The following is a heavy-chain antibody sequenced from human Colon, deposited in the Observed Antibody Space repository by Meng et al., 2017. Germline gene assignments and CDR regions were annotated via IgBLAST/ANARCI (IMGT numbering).Heavy chain of an antibody. Sequence: QVQLQESGPGLVKPSQTLSLTCTVSGGSISSGDYYWSWIRQPPGKGLEWIGEINHSGSTNYNPSLKSRVTISVDTSKNQFSLKLSSVTAADTAVYYCARGIPFEGPYYGYWGQGTLVTVSS. CDR2: INHSGST. CDR1: GGSISSGDYY. CDR3: ARGIPFEGPYYGY. V-gene: IGHV4-30-4*01. J-gene: IGHJ4*02. D-gene: IGHD3-16*01.